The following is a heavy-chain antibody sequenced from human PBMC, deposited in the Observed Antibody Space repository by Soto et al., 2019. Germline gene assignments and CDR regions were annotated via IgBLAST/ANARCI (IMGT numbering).Heavy chain of an antibody. Sequence: SVKVSCKASGGTFSSYAISWVRQAPGQGLEWMGGIIPIFGTANYAQKFQGRVTITADESTSTAYMELSSLRSEDTAVYYCASPRQGYSSAWYPGNGMDVWRQGTTVTVSS. CDR1: GGTFSSYA. J-gene: IGHJ6*02. D-gene: IGHD6-19*01. CDR2: IIPIFGTA. V-gene: IGHV1-69*13. CDR3: ASPRQGYSSAWYPGNGMDV.